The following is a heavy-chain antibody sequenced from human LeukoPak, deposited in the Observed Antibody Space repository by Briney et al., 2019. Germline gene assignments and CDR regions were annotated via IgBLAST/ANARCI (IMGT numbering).Heavy chain of an antibody. V-gene: IGHV3-23*01. J-gene: IGHJ5*02. D-gene: IGHD3-22*01. CDR2: ISGSGGST. CDR1: GFTFSSYG. Sequence: GGTLRLSCAASGFTFSSYGMSGVRQAPGKGLEWVSAISGSGGSTYYADSVKGRFTISRDNSKNTLCLHMNNVRVEDTAVYYCAGWYDSDGYAWGQGTLVTVSS. CDR3: AGWYDSDGYA.